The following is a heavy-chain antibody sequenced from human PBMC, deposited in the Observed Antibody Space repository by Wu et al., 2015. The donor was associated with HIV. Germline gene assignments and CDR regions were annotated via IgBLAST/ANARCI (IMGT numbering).Heavy chain of an antibody. CDR1: GGTFNSYA. CDR3: ARDINSLYYDTRRGSFDI. V-gene: IGHV1-69*13. Sequence: QVQLVQSGAEVKKPGSSVKVSCKASGGTFNSYAISWVRQAPGQGLEWMGRIIPIFGTANYAQKFQGRVTITADESTSTAYMELSSLRSEDTAVYYCARDINSLYYDTRRGSFDIWGQGDNGHRLF. J-gene: IGHJ3*02. CDR2: IIPIFGTA. D-gene: IGHD3-16*01.